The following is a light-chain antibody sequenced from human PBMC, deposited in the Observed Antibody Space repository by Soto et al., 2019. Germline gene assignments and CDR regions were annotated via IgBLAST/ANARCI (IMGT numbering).Light chain of an antibody. CDR2: GAS. Sequence: EIVLTQSPGTLSLSPGERATLSCRASQSISSSYLGWYQQKPGQAPRLLIYGASTRATGIPDRFSGSGSGTDFTLTISRLEPEDFAVYYCQQYVSSWTFGQGTKVEIK. CDR1: QSISSSY. CDR3: QQYVSSWT. V-gene: IGKV3-20*01. J-gene: IGKJ1*01.